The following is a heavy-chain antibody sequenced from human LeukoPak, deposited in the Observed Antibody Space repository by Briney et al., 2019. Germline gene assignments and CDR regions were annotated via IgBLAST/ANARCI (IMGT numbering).Heavy chain of an antibody. Sequence: SETLSLTCSVSGGSISSSSSYWSWIRQPPGKGLDWIGNIYYSGSTYYNPSLKSRVTISVDTSKNQFSLKLSSVTAADTAVDYCARGPVPYSSSWYRLVGAFDIWGQGTMVTVSS. V-gene: IGHV4-39*01. D-gene: IGHD6-13*01. CDR2: IYYSGST. CDR3: ARGPVPYSSSWYRLVGAFDI. CDR1: GGSISSSSSY. J-gene: IGHJ3*02.